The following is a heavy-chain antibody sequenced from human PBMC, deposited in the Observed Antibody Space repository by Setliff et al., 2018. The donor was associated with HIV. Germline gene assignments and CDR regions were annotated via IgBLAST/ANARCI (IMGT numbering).Heavy chain of an antibody. CDR1: GASVSSYF. J-gene: IGHJ6*03. V-gene: IGHV4-59*08. Sequence: SETLSLTCTVSGASVSSYFWSWVRQTPGKGLEWIGYVLSSGSATYNPSLKSRVAMSVDTSKNQFSLSLASPTAADTAVYYCARGILFFYYMDIWGRGTTVTVSS. CDR2: VLSSGSA. CDR3: ARGILFFYYMDI. D-gene: IGHD2-21*01.